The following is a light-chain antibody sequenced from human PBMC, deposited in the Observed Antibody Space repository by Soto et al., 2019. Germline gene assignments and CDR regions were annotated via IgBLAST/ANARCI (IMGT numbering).Light chain of an antibody. CDR2: AAS. V-gene: IGKV1-27*01. CDR1: QGIGNY. Sequence: DIQMTQSPSSLSASVGDRVTITCRASQGIGNYLAWYQQRPGKVPKLLIYAASTLQSGVPSRFSGSGSGPDFTLTISSLQPEDVATYYCQQRHNWRDTFGQGTRLEIK. CDR3: QQRHNWRDT. J-gene: IGKJ5*01.